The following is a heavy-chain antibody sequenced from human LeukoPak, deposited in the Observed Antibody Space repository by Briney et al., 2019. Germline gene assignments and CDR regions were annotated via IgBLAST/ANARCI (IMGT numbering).Heavy chain of an antibody. CDR2: ISGSGGST. J-gene: IGHJ3*02. CDR1: GLTFSSYA. CDR3: AKDEADADAFDI. Sequence: GGSLRLSCAASGLTFSSYAMTWVRQAPGKGLEWVSGISGSGGSTYYADSVKGRFTISRDNSKNTLYLQMNSLRAEDTAVYYCAKDEADADAFDIWGQGTMVTVSS. D-gene: IGHD6-25*01. V-gene: IGHV3-23*01.